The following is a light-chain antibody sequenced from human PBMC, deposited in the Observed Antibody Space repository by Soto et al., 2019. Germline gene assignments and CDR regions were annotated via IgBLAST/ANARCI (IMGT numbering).Light chain of an antibody. CDR3: QQYNSYPWT. V-gene: IGKV1-5*03. Sequence: LPMTKSPSHMTESVSNRFTITCRASQSISSYLEWYQQKPGKAPKFLIYTASSLESGVPSRFSGSGSGTEFTLNISSLQPDDFATYYCQQYNSYPWTFGEGTKVDIK. CDR1: QSISSY. J-gene: IGKJ1*01. CDR2: TAS.